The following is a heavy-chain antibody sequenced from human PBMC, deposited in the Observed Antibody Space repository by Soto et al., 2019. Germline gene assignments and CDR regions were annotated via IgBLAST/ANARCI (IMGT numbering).Heavy chain of an antibody. Sequence: QVQLVESGGGVVQPGRSLRLSCAASGFTFSSYGMHWVRQAPGKGLEWVAVIWYDGSNKYYADSVKGRFTISRDNSKNTLYLQMNSLRAEDTAVYYCARDVIGSSWYEHYGYGMDVWGQGTTVTVSS. CDR1: GFTFSSYG. CDR3: ARDVIGSSWYEHYGYGMDV. CDR2: IWYDGSNK. V-gene: IGHV3-33*01. D-gene: IGHD6-13*01. J-gene: IGHJ6*02.